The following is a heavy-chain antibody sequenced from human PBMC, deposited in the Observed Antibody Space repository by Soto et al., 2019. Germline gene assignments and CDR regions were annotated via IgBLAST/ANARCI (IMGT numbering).Heavy chain of an antibody. J-gene: IGHJ4*02. CDR1: GGSISSSSYY. CDR3: ASHDLGYSYGPQYFDY. Sequence: SETLSLTCTVSGGSISSSSYYWGWIRQPPGKGLEWIGSIYYSGNTYYNPSLKSRVTISVDTSKNQFSLKLSSVTAADTAVYYCASHDLGYSYGPQYFDYWGQGTLVTVSS. V-gene: IGHV4-39*01. CDR2: IYYSGNT. D-gene: IGHD5-18*01.